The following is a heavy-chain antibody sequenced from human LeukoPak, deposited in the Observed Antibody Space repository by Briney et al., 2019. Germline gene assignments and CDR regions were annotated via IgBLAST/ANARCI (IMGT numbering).Heavy chain of an antibody. D-gene: IGHD3-10*01. J-gene: IGHJ4*02. CDR3: ARDKIIYGSGSYYNQLDY. CDR2: TYYRSKWYN. CDR1: GDSVSSNSAA. Sequence: SQTLSLTCAISGDSVSSNSAAWNWIRQSPSRGLEWLGRTYYRSKWYNDYAVSVKSRITINPDTSKNQFSLQLNSVTPEDTAVYYCARDKIIYGSGSYYNQLDYRGQGTLVTVSS. V-gene: IGHV6-1*01.